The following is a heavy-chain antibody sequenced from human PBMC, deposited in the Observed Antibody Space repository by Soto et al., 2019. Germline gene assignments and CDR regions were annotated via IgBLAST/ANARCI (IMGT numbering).Heavy chain of an antibody. Sequence: PGGSLRLSCAASGFTFSSYAMSWVRQAPGKGLEWVSAISGSGGSTYYADSVKGRFTISRDNSKNTLYLQMNSLRAEDTAVYYCAKDRYYDSSGYYILYYYYGMDVWGQGTTVTVSS. CDR2: ISGSGGST. J-gene: IGHJ6*02. CDR3: AKDRYYDSSGYYILYYYYGMDV. V-gene: IGHV3-23*01. D-gene: IGHD3-22*01. CDR1: GFTFSSYA.